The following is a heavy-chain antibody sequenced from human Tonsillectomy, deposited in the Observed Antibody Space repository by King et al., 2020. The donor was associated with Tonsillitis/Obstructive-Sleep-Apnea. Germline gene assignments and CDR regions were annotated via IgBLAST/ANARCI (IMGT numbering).Heavy chain of an antibody. J-gene: IGHJ6*03. Sequence: VQLQQWGAGLLKPSETLSLTCAVYGGSFSGYYWSWIRQPPGKGLEWIGDINHSGSTNYNPSLKSRVTISVDTSKNQFSLKLSSVTAADTAVYYCARGFSRTSYYYYYMDVWGKGSTVTVSS. V-gene: IGHV4-34*01. CDR3: ARGFSRTSYYYYYMDV. CDR2: INHSGST. D-gene: IGHD1-14*01. CDR1: GGSFSGYY.